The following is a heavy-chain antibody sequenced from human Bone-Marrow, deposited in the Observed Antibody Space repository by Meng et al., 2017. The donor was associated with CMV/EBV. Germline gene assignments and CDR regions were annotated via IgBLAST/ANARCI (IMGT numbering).Heavy chain of an antibody. CDR2: ISNSGKST. Sequence: GGSLRLSCAASGFTFSDYYMSWIRQAPGKGLEWVSHISNSGKSTYYADSVKGRFTISRDNAKNSLDLQMNSLRAEDTAVYYCARDIGSGWYADYWGQGPLVNVSS. CDR3: ARDIGSGWYADY. D-gene: IGHD6-19*01. J-gene: IGHJ4*02. CDR1: GFTFSDYY. V-gene: IGHV3-11*04.